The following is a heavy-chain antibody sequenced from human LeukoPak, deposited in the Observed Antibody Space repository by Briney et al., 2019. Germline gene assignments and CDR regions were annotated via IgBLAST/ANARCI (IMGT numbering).Heavy chain of an antibody. J-gene: IGHJ1*01. V-gene: IGHV4-59*01. Sequence: SETLSLTCTVSGDSISSSYWSWIRQPPGKGLEWIGYLFYSGNTNSNPSLKSRVTISTDTSKNQFSLRLKSVTAADTAVYFCGRVRTGNTGSPEYFEDWGQGTLVTVSS. D-gene: IGHD5-12*01. CDR1: GDSISSSY. CDR2: LFYSGNT. CDR3: GRVRTGNTGSPEYFED.